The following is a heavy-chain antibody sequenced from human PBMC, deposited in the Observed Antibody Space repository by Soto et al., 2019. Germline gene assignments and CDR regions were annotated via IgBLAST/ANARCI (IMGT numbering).Heavy chain of an antibody. CDR1: GGSISSGGYS. V-gene: IGHV4-30-2*01. D-gene: IGHD2-2*02. Sequence: QLQLQESGSGLVKPSQTLSLTCAVSGGSISSGGYSWSWIRQPPGKGLEWIGYIYHSGGTYYNPSLKSRVTISVDRSKNQFSLKLSSVTAADTAVYYCARVQNGYCSSTSCYTGYYYYGMDVWGQGTTVTVSS. J-gene: IGHJ6*02. CDR2: IYHSGGT. CDR3: ARVQNGYCSSTSCYTGYYYYGMDV.